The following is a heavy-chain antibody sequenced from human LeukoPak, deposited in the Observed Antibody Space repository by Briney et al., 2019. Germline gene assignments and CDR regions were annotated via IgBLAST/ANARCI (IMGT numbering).Heavy chain of an antibody. Sequence: ASVKVSCKATGGTFTSYDVHWVRQATGQGLEWMGWLNPNSGNTGYSQKFQGRVTMTRYTSTSTVYMELSSLRSEDTAVYYCARGEAAEPGDVWGKGTTVTVSS. CDR2: LNPNSGNT. J-gene: IGHJ6*04. CDR1: GGTFTSYD. CDR3: ARGEAAEPGDV. D-gene: IGHD1-14*01. V-gene: IGHV1-8*01.